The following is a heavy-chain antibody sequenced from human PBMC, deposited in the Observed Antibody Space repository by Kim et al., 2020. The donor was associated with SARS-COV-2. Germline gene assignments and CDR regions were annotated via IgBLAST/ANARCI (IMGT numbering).Heavy chain of an antibody. CDR2: IKEDGSEK. CDR3: ARVSTTEYYDTSGYYRHFDH. D-gene: IGHD3-22*01. J-gene: IGHJ4*02. CDR1: GFSFTSYW. V-gene: IGHV3-7*03. Sequence: GGSLRLSCAASGFSFTSYWMTWVRQAPGKELRWVANIKEDGSEKYYVDSVKGRFTISRDNAKNSLYLEMNSLRAEDTAVYYCARVSTTEYYDTSGYYRHFDHWGQGTLVTVSS.